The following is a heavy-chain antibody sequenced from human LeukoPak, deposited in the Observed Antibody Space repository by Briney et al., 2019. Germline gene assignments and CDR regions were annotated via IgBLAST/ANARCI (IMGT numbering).Heavy chain of an antibody. CDR2: SNSGGST. CDR3: ARDYIAVAGNHFDY. CDR1: GFTFSRSA. D-gene: IGHD6-19*01. J-gene: IGHJ4*02. V-gene: IGHV3-23*01. Sequence: GGSLRLSCAASGFTFSRSAMSWVRQAPGKGLEWVSGSNSGGSTYYADSVKGRFTISRDNSKNTLYLQMNSLRAEDTAVYYCARDYIAVAGNHFDYWGQGTLVTVSS.